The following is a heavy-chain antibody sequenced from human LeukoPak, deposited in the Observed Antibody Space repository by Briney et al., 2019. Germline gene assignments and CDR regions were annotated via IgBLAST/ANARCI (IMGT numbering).Heavy chain of an antibody. CDR1: GLTFDDYG. CDR3: ARDGSSGNYFDY. V-gene: IGHV3-20*04. Sequence: GGSLRLSCAASGLTFDDYGMSWVRQAPGKGLEWVSGINWNGGSTGYADSVKGRFTISRDNAKNSLYLQMNSLRAEDTALYYCARDGSSGNYFDYWGQGTLVTVSS. J-gene: IGHJ4*02. D-gene: IGHD2-15*01. CDR2: INWNGGST.